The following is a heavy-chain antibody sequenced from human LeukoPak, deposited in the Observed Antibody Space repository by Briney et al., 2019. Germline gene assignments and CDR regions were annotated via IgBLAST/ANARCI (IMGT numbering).Heavy chain of an antibody. CDR3: ARGGYYGSGSYYTPLDY. J-gene: IGHJ4*02. CDR2: ISGSGGST. V-gene: IGHV3-23*01. CDR1: GFTFSSYA. Sequence: GGSLRLSCAASGFTFSSYAMSWVRQAPGKGLEWVSAISGSGGSTYYADSVKGRFTISRDNSKNTLYLQMNSLRAEDTAVYYCARGGYYGSGSYYTPLDYWGQGTLVTVSS. D-gene: IGHD3-10*01.